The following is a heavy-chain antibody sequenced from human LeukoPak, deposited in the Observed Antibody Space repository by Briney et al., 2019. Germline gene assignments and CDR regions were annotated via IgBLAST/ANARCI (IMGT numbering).Heavy chain of an antibody. CDR3: ARGGPYYYDSSGYRFDY. V-gene: IGHV4-34*01. CDR2: INHSGST. J-gene: IGHJ4*02. D-gene: IGHD3-22*01. CDR1: GGSFSGYY. Sequence: SETLSLTCAVYGGSFSGYYWSWIRQPPGKGLEWIGEINHSGSTNYNPSLKSRVTISVDTSKNQFSLKLSSATAADTAVYYCARGGPYYYDSSGYRFDYWGQGTLVTVSS.